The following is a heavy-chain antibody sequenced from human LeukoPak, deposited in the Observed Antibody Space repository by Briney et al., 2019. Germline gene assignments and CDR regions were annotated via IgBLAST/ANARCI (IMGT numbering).Heavy chain of an antibody. CDR1: GGSFSGYY. V-gene: IGHV4-34*01. CDR3: AGGLRRYYYDSSGTGAFDI. D-gene: IGHD3-22*01. Sequence: SETLSLTCAVYGGSFSGYYWSWIRQPPGKGLEWIGEINHSGSTNYNPSLKSRVTISVDTSKNQFSLKLSSVTAADTAVYYCAGGLRRYYYDSSGTGAFDIWGQGTMVTVSS. J-gene: IGHJ3*02. CDR2: INHSGST.